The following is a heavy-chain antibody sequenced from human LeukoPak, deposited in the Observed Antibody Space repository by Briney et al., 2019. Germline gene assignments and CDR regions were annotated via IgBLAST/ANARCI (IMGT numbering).Heavy chain of an antibody. J-gene: IGHJ5*02. D-gene: IGHD6-19*01. CDR1: GGSIRRSSYY. CDR2: IYYSGST. CDR3: ARHGGSPDWFDP. Sequence: SETLSLTCTVSGGSIRRSSYYWGWIRQPPGKGLEWIGNIYYSGSTYYNPSLKSRVTVSVDTSKNQFSLKLSSVTAADTAVYYCARHGGSPDWFDPWGQGTLVIVSS. V-gene: IGHV4-39*01.